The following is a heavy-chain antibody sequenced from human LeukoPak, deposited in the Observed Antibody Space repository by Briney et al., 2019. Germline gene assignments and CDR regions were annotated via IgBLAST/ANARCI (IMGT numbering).Heavy chain of an antibody. Sequence: GRSLRLSRAASGFTFSSYGMHWVRQAPGKGLEWVAVISYDGSNKYYADSVKGRFTISRDNSKNTLYLQMNSLRAEDTAVYYCAREAQYYDILTGYYNPAFDIWGQGTMVTVSS. V-gene: IGHV3-30*03. CDR3: AREAQYYDILTGYYNPAFDI. CDR1: GFTFSSYG. J-gene: IGHJ3*02. CDR2: ISYDGSNK. D-gene: IGHD3-9*01.